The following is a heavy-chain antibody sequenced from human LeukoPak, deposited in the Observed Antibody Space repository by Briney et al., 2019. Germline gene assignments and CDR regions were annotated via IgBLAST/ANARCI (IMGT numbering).Heavy chain of an antibody. V-gene: IGHV1-8*01. CDR2: MNPNSGNT. CDR3: ARDIVRGYSGYDYYYGMDV. J-gene: IGHJ6*02. CDR1: GYTFTSYD. Sequence: ASVKVSCKASGYTFTSYDINWVRQATGQGLEWMGWMNPNSGNTGYAQKFQGRVTMTRNTSISTAYMELSSLRSEDTAVYYCARDIVRGYSGYDYYYGMDVWGQGTTVTVSS. D-gene: IGHD5-12*01.